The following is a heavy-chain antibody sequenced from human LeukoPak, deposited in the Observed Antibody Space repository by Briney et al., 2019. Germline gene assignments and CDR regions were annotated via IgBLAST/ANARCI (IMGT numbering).Heavy chain of an antibody. J-gene: IGHJ4*02. Sequence: ASAKVSCKVSGYTLTELSMHWVRQAPGKGLEWMGGFDPEDGETVYAQKFQGRVTMTEDTSTDTAYMELSSLRSEDTAVYYCATDLRSSGFNYFDYWGQGTLVTVSS. CDR1: GYTLTELS. CDR3: ATDLRSSGFNYFDY. V-gene: IGHV1-24*01. CDR2: FDPEDGET. D-gene: IGHD6-19*01.